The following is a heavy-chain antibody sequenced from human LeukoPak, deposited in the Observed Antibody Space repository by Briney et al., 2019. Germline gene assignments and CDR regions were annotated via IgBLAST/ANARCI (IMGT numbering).Heavy chain of an antibody. CDR3: ATDATHYDILTGYSRFDY. CDR2: ISGSGGST. CDR1: GGSISSSSYY. D-gene: IGHD3-9*01. V-gene: IGHV3-23*01. J-gene: IGHJ4*02. Sequence: PSETLSLTCTVSGGSISSSSYYWGWIRQPPGKGLEWVSAISGSGGSTYYADSVKGRFTISRDNSKNTLYLQMNSLRAEDTAVYYCATDATHYDILTGYSRFDYWGQGTLVTVSS.